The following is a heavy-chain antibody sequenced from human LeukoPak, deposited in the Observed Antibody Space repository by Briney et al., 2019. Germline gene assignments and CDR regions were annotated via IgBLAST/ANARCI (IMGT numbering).Heavy chain of an antibody. CDR1: GGSFSGYC. J-gene: IGHJ6*03. D-gene: IGHD6-19*01. CDR2: INHSGST. CDR3: ARRVVAGFYYYFYYMDV. Sequence: SETLSLTCAVSGGSFSGYCWTWIRQSPGKGLEWIGEINHSGSTNYSPSLKSRVTISVDTSKNQFSLKLSSVTAADTAVYYCARRVVAGFYYYFYYMDVWGKGTTVTISS. V-gene: IGHV4-34*01.